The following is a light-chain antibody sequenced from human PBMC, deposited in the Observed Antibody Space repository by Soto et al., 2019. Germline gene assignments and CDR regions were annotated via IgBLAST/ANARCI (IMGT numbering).Light chain of an antibody. CDR1: KSISSW. CDR3: QHYNSYWT. Sequence: DIQMTQSPSTLSASVGARVTITGRASKSISSWLAWYQQKPGKAPKLLIYDASSLESGVPTRFSGSGSGTEFTLTSSSLQPDDFASYYCQHYNSYWTFGQGTKVEIK. CDR2: DAS. V-gene: IGKV1-5*01. J-gene: IGKJ1*01.